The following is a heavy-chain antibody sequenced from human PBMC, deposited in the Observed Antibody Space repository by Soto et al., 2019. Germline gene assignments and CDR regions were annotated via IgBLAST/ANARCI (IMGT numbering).Heavy chain of an antibody. D-gene: IGHD2-2*02. CDR1: GGTFSSSA. Sequence: SVKVSCTASGGTFSSSAISWVRQAPGQGLEWVGGIVPMFDTPVYAQKFQDRVTITADESSSTGYMELSSLRSEDTAAYFCARGWGAIPLAAPGAFDFPCQRIMGTV. CDR2: IVPMFDTP. V-gene: IGHV1-69*13. CDR3: ARGWGAIPLAAPGAFDF. J-gene: IGHJ4*03.